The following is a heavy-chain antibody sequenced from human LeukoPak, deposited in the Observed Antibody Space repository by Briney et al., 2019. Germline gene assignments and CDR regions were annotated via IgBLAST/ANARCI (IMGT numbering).Heavy chain of an antibody. CDR3: ATDFYDST. J-gene: IGHJ5*02. Sequence: GVSLRLSCAASGFTFSSFAMSWVRQAPGKGLEWVGRIRSNSDGGTIDYAAPVKGRFTLSRDDSKTTLYLQMNSLQTEDTAVYYCATDFYDSTWGQGTLVTLSS. CDR2: IRSNSDGGTI. D-gene: IGHD3-22*01. CDR1: GFTFSSFA. V-gene: IGHV3-15*01.